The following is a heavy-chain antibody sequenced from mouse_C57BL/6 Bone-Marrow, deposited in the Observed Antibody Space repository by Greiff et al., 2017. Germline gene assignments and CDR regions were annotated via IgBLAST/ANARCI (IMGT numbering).Heavy chain of an antibody. CDR3: ARHYG. J-gene: IGHJ4*01. D-gene: IGHD1-1*01. CDR2: IYPRSGNT. Sequence: QVQLKESGAELARPGASVKLSCKASGYTFTSYGISWVKQRTGQGLEWIGEIYPRSGNTYYNEKFKGKATLTADKSSSTAYMELRSLTAEDAAVYFWARHYGWGRGTSGTVAS. CDR1: GYTFTSYG. V-gene: IGHV1-81*01.